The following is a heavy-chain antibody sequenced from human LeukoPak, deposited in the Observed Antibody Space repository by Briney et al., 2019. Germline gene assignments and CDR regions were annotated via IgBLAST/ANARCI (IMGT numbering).Heavy chain of an antibody. V-gene: IGHV3-21*04. CDR3: AKKPGAHYYDSSGYFLVGYFDY. D-gene: IGHD3-22*01. CDR1: GFTFSSYS. CDR2: ISSSSSYI. Sequence: PGGSLRLSCAASGFTFSSYSMNWVRQAPGKGLEWVSSISSSSSYIYYADSVKGRFTISRDNAKNSLYLQMNSLRAEDTAVYYCAKKPGAHYYDSSGYFLVGYFDYWGQGTLVTVSS. J-gene: IGHJ4*02.